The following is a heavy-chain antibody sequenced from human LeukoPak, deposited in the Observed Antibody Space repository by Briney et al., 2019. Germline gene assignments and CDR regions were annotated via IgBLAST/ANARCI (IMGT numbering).Heavy chain of an antibody. Sequence: GSLRLSCAGSGFNFSSYSMSWVRQAPWKGLEWIGEINHSGSTNYNPSLKSRVTISVDTSKNQFSLKLSSVTAADTAVYYCARVAGGNWGQGTLVTVSS. CDR3: ARVAGGN. CDR2: INHSGST. CDR1: GFNFSSYS. J-gene: IGHJ4*02. V-gene: IGHV4-34*01.